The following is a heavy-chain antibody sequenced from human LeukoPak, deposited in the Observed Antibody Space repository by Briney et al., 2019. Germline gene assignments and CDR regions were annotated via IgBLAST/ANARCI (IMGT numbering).Heavy chain of an antibody. D-gene: IGHD4-11*01. Sequence: SETLSLTCTVSGGSIGSHWSWLRQPAGKGLEWIGRIYISGSTNYNPSLKSRVTMSIDTSKNQFSLKLSSATAADTAIYYCAREPPQYLFDYWGQGTLVTVSS. V-gene: IGHV4-4*07. CDR3: AREPPQYLFDY. CDR2: IYISGST. CDR1: GGSIGSH. J-gene: IGHJ4*02.